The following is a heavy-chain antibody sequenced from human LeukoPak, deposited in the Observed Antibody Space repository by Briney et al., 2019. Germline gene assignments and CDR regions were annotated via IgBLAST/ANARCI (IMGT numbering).Heavy chain of an antibody. V-gene: IGHV3-21*01. CDR2: ISSSSSYI. D-gene: IGHD3-22*01. Sequence: PGGSLRLSCAASGFTFSSYNMNWVRQAPGKGLEWVSSISSSSSYIYYADSVKGRFTISRDNAKNSLYLQMNSLRAEDTAVYYCARWEIDLEDENYYDSTGYTGGLDYWGQGTLVTVSS. CDR3: ARWEIDLEDENYYDSTGYTGGLDY. CDR1: GFTFSSYN. J-gene: IGHJ4*02.